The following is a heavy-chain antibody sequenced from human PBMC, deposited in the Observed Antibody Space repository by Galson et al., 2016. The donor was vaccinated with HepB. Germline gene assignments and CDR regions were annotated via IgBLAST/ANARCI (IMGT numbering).Heavy chain of an antibody. CDR3: ARDWGSSGWYNWFDP. D-gene: IGHD6-19*01. Sequence: SLRLSCAASGFSFNDYGFHWVRQAPGKGLEWLAMISYGGDIYYTDSVKGRFTISRDNSENTLYLQVNSLRPEDTGVYYCARDWGSSGWYNWFDPWGQGTLVTVSS. CDR2: ISYGGDI. J-gene: IGHJ5*02. V-gene: IGHV3-30*04. CDR1: GFSFNDYG.